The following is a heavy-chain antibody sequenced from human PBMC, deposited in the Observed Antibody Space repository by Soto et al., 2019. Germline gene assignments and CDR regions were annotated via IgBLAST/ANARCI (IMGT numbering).Heavy chain of an antibody. CDR2: ITANGGSR. Sequence: EVQLLESGGGLAQPGGSLRLSCSASGFTFSWYAMSWVRQAPGKGLEWVSGITANGGSRDYADSVKGRFTISRDNSKNTLYLETNSLRAEDTAIYYCAKDQSYYYDSNGSRAEHWGQGTLVAVSS. D-gene: IGHD3-22*01. V-gene: IGHV3-23*01. J-gene: IGHJ1*01. CDR1: GFTFSWYA. CDR3: AKDQSYYYDSNGSRAEH.